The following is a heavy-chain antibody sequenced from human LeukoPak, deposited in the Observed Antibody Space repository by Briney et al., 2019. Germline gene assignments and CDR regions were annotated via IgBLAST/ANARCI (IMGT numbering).Heavy chain of an antibody. CDR2: IYHSETT. V-gene: IGHV4-30-2*01. CDR1: GGSISSGDCY. J-gene: IGHJ4*02. D-gene: IGHD1-26*01. CDR3: ARLSLGRPDY. Sequence: PSQTLSLTCTVSGGSISSGDCYWSWIRQPPGKGLEWIGHIYHSETTYYNPSLKSLVTISLDRSKNQFSLKVTSVTAADTAVYYCARLSLGRPDYWGQGTLVTVSS.